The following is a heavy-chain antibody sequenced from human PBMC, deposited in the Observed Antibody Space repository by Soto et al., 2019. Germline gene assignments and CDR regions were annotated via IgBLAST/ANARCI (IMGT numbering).Heavy chain of an antibody. J-gene: IGHJ6*02. CDR2: IYYSGST. D-gene: IGHD1-26*01. V-gene: IGHV4-31*03. CDR3: ARASGSYYYYSGMDV. CDR1: GGSISSGGYY. Sequence: SGTLSLTCTVSGGSISSGGYYWSWIRQHPGKGLEWIGYIYYSGSTYYNPSLKSRVTISVDTSKNQFSLKLSSVTAADTAVYYCARASGSYYYYSGMDVWGQGTTVTVSS.